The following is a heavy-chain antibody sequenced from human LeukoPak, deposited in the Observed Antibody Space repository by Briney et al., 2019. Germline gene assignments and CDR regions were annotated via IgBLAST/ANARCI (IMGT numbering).Heavy chain of an antibody. CDR3: ARYSSSAEFDY. CDR1: GGSISSGGYY. V-gene: IGHV4-31*03. Sequence: TLSLTCTVSGGSISSGGYYWSWIRQHPGKGLEWIGYIYYSGSTYYNPSLKSRVTISVDTSKNQFSQKLSSVTAADTAVYYCARYSSSAEFDYWGQGTLVTVSS. J-gene: IGHJ4*02. D-gene: IGHD6-6*01. CDR2: IYYSGST.